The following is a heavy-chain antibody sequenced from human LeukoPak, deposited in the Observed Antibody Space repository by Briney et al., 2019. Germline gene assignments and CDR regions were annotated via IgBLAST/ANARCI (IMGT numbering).Heavy chain of an antibody. V-gene: IGHV3-20*04. CDR2: INWNGGST. D-gene: IGHD2-8*01. CDR3: ATDPASYCTSSTCDFDY. Sequence: RPGGSLRLSCAASGFTFDDYGMSWVRHAPGKGLEWVSGINWNGGSTVYADSVKGRFTISRDNAKNSLYLQMNNLGAEDTAVYYCATDPASYCTSSTCDFDYWGQGTLVTVSS. J-gene: IGHJ4*02. CDR1: GFTFDDYG.